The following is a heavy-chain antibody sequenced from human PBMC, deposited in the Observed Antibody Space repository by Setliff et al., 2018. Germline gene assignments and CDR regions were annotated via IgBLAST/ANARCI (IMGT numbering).Heavy chain of an antibody. CDR1: GFTFSSYA. CDR3: AKDRLTRGSAFDI. V-gene: IGHV3-23*01. D-gene: IGHD3-10*01. Sequence: PGGSLRLSCAASGFTFSSYAMTWVRQAPGKGLECVSGISATSGTTNYADSVKGRFTISRDNSKNTLYVQMNSLRADDTAVYYCAKDRLTRGSAFDIWGQGTMVTVSS. J-gene: IGHJ3*02. CDR2: ISATSGTT.